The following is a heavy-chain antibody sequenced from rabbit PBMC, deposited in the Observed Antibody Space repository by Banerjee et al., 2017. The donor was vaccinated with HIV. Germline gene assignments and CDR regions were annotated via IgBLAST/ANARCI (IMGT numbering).Heavy chain of an antibody. CDR3: VREAGYAGYGDGNL. Sequence: QEQLVESGGGLVKPGASLTLTCIASGVSFSDNSYMCWVRQAPGKGLEWIACIDSGSSGFTYFASWAKGRFTISKTSSTTVTLHMSSLTAADTATYFCVREAGYAGYGDGNLWGPGTLVTVS. D-gene: IGHD7-1*01. J-gene: IGHJ4*01. CDR2: IDSGSSGFT. CDR1: GVSFSDNSY. V-gene: IGHV1S45*01.